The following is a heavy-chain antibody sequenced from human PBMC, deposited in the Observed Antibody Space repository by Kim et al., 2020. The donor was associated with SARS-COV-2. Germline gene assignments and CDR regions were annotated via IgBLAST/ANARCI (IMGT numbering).Heavy chain of an antibody. CDR1: GFTFSSYA. J-gene: IGHJ6*02. Sequence: GGSLRLSCAASGFTFSSYAMSWVRQAPGKGLEWVSAISGSGGSTYYADSVKGRFTISRDNSKNTLYLQMNSLRAEDTAVYYCAKGHQRDNSGSYWTYYYYYYGMDVWGQGTTVTVSS. CDR3: AKGHQRDNSGSYWTYYYYYYGMDV. V-gene: IGHV3-23*01. CDR2: ISGSGGST. D-gene: IGHD1-26*01.